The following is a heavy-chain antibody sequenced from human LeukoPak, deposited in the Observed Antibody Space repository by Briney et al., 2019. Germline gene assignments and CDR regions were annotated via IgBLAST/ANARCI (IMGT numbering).Heavy chain of an antibody. Sequence: KPSETLSLTCAVYGGSFSGYYWSWIRQPPGKGLEWIGEINHSGSTNYNPSLKSRVTISVDTSKNQFSLKLSSVTAADTAVYYCARSPGGSIRKKFDPWGQGTLVTVSS. J-gene: IGHJ5*02. CDR3: ARSPGGSIRKKFDP. D-gene: IGHD3-16*01. CDR2: INHSGST. V-gene: IGHV4-34*01. CDR1: GGSFSGYY.